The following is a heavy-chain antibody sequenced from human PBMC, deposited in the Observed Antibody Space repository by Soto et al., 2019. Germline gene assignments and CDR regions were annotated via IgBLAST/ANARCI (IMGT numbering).Heavy chain of an antibody. CDR2: IYYSGST. Sequence: SATLSLTCTVSGFSISGGGYYWSWIRQHPGKGLEWIGYIYYSGSTYYNPSLKSRVTISVDTSKNQFSLKLSSVTAADTAVYYCARDSGGYGDIDYWGQGTLVTVSS. J-gene: IGHJ4*02. CDR1: GFSISGGGYY. V-gene: IGHV4-31*03. D-gene: IGHD4-17*01. CDR3: ARDSGGYGDIDY.